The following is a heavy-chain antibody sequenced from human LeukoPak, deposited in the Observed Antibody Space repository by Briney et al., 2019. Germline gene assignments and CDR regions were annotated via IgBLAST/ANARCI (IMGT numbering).Heavy chain of an antibody. V-gene: IGHV4-59*01. Sequence: NPSETLSLTCAVYGGSFSGYYWSWIRQPPGKGLEWIGYIYYSGSTNYNPSLKSRLTISVDTSKNQFSLKLSSVTPADTAVYYCARNRELNDAFDIWGQGTMVTVSS. CDR3: ARNRELNDAFDI. J-gene: IGHJ3*02. CDR2: IYYSGST. D-gene: IGHD3-10*01. CDR1: GGSFSGYY.